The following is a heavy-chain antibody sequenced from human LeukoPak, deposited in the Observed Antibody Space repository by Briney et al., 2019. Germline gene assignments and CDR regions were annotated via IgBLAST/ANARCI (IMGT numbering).Heavy chain of an antibody. D-gene: IGHD5-12*01. CDR2: INHSGST. CDR1: GGSFSGYY. V-gene: IGHV4-34*01. CDR3: ARRRGYSGSDSNL. J-gene: IGHJ4*02. Sequence: SETLSLTCAVYGGSFSGYYWSWFRQPPGKGLEWIGEINHSGSTNYNPSLKSRVTISVDTSKNQFSLKLSSVTAADTAVYYCARRRGYSGSDSNLWGQGTLVTVSS.